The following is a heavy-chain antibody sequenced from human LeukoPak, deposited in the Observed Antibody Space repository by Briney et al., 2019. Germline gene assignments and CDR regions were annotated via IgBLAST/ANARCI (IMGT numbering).Heavy chain of an antibody. CDR3: ARLTVDGFDI. J-gene: IGHJ3*02. CDR2: IYHSGST. Sequence: PSETLSLTCTVSGYSISSGYYWGWIRQPPGKGLEWIGSIYHSGSTYYNPSLKSRVTISVDTSKNQFSLKLSSVTAADTAVYYCARLTVDGFDIWGQGTMVTVSS. D-gene: IGHD4-23*01. V-gene: IGHV4-38-2*02. CDR1: GYSISSGYY.